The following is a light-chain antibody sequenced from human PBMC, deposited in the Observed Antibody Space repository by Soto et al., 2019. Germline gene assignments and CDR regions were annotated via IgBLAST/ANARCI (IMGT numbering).Light chain of an antibody. CDR2: GAS. CDR3: QQYNNWPPLT. Sequence: EIVMTQSPATLSVSPGEGATLSCRARQSVSSNLAWYQLKPGRAPRLLIYGASTRATGIPARFSGSGSGTEFTLTISSLQSEDSAAYYCQQYNNWPPLTFGGGTKVEIK. V-gene: IGKV3-15*01. J-gene: IGKJ4*01. CDR1: QSVSSN.